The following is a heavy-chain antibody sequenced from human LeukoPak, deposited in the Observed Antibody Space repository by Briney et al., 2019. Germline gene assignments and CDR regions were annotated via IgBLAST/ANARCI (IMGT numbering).Heavy chain of an antibody. J-gene: IGHJ4*02. D-gene: IGHD6-13*01. CDR1: GFTFNTYS. CDR2: ISYDGSNE. Sequence: GGSLRLSCTASGFTFNTYSMHWVRQAPGKGLEWVAVISYDGSNEYYADSVKGRFTISRDNSKNTLYLQMNSLRAEDTAVYYCAKETAAGLYYFDYWGQGTLVTVSS. V-gene: IGHV3-30*18. CDR3: AKETAAGLYYFDY.